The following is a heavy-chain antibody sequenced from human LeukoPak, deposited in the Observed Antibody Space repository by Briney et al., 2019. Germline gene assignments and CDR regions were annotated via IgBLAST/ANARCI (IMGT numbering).Heavy chain of an antibody. Sequence: SETLSLTCTVSGGSISSSSYYWGWIRQPPGKGLEWIGSIHYSGSTYFNPSLKSRVTIFVDTSKNQFSLKLSSVTAADTAVYYCARGLNTYDSSGQFVYWGQGTLVTVSS. D-gene: IGHD3-22*01. CDR3: ARGLNTYDSSGQFVY. J-gene: IGHJ4*02. CDR1: GGSISSSSYY. CDR2: IHYSGST. V-gene: IGHV4-39*01.